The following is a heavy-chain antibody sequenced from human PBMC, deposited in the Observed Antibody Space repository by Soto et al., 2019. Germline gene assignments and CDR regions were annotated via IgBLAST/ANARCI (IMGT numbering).Heavy chain of an antibody. CDR1: GFTFSNYW. V-gene: IGHV3-74*01. Sequence: EVQLVESGGGLVQPGGSLRLSCAASGFTFSNYWMHWVRQAPGKGLLWVSRIRTDGSSTGYADSGKGRFTISRDNAKNTLYLQMNSLRAEDTAVYYCAREGFYGDYALDYWGQGTLVTVSS. CDR3: AREGFYGDYALDY. CDR2: IRTDGSST. J-gene: IGHJ4*02. D-gene: IGHD4-17*01.